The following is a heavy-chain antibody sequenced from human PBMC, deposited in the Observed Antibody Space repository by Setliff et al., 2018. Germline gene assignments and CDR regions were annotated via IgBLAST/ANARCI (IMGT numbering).Heavy chain of an antibody. J-gene: IGHJ6*03. CDR2: IYYSGST. CDR3: ARVTGFFYVDA. D-gene: IGHD2-21*02. Sequence: SETLSLTCTVSGGSISNYYWSWIRQPPGKGLEWIGYIYYSGSTKYNPSLKSRVTISVDTSKNQFSLKLSSVTAADTAVYYCARVTGFFYVDAWGKGTTVTVSS. V-gene: IGHV4-59*08. CDR1: GGSISNYY.